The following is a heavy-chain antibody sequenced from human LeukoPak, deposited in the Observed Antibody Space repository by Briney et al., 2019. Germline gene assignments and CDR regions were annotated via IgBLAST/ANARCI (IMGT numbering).Heavy chain of an antibody. CDR2: ISGSGGST. D-gene: IGHD3-3*01. CDR1: GFTFSSYA. J-gene: IGHJ5*02. V-gene: IGHV3-23*01. Sequence: GGSLRLSCAASGFTFSSYAMSWVRQAPGKGLEWVSAISGSGGSTYYADSVKGRFTISRDNSKNTLYLQMNSLRAEDTAVYYCARGGGTISGNNWFDPWGQGTLVTVSS. CDR3: ARGGGTISGNNWFDP.